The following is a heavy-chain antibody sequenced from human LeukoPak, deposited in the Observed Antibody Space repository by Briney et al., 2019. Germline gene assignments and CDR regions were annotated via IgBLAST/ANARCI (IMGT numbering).Heavy chain of an antibody. CDR2: INPNSGGT. CDR3: ARAGPYSSGWLRSGYYYYYMDV. J-gene: IGHJ6*03. Sequence: GASVTVSFKASGYTFTDYYMHWVRQAPGQGLEWMGWINPNSGGTNYAQKLQGRVTMTTATSTSTAYMELRSLRSDDTAVYYCARAGPYSSGWLRSGYYYYYMDVWGKGTTVTVSS. CDR1: GYTFTDYY. V-gene: IGHV1-2*02. D-gene: IGHD6-19*01.